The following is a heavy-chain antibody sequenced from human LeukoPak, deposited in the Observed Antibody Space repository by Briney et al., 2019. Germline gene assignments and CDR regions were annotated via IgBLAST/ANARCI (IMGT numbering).Heavy chain of an antibody. Sequence: PGGSLRLSCEASGFTFAAYAMHWVRQAPGKGLEWVSLINKDGSATYYADSVKGRFTISRDNSKNSLYLQMNSLRSEDTALYYCAKWAFYHSLDVWGQGTTVTFSS. CDR1: GFTFAAYA. J-gene: IGHJ6*02. D-gene: IGHD1-26*01. V-gene: IGHV3-43*02. CDR2: INKDGSAT. CDR3: AKWAFYHSLDV.